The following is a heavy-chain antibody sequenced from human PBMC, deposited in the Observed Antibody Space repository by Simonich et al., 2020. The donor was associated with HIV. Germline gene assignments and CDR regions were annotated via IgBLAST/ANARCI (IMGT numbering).Heavy chain of an antibody. CDR2: ISSSGSSI. CDR1: GFTFSGYE. V-gene: IGHV3-48*03. Sequence: EVQLVESGGGLVKPGGSLRLSCAASGFTFSGYEMNWVCQAPGKGLGWVSYISSSGSSIYYADSVKGRFTISRDNAKNSLYLQMNSLRAEDTAVYYCARDYPGYPARWGQGTLVTVS. CDR3: ARDYPGYPAR. D-gene: IGHD5-12*01. J-gene: IGHJ4*02.